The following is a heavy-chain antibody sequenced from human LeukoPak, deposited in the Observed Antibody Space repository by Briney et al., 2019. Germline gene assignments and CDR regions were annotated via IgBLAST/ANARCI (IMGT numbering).Heavy chain of an antibody. J-gene: IGHJ3*02. CDR1: GGTFSSYA. CDR3: ARGSGLGVIVTGIAFDI. Sequence: GASVKVSCTASGGTFSSYAISWVRQAPGQGLEWMGRIIPILGIANYAQKFQGRVTITADESTSTAYMELSSLRSEDTAVYYCARGSGLGVIVTGIAFDIWGQGTMVTVSS. V-gene: IGHV1-69*04. D-gene: IGHD3-16*02. CDR2: IIPILGIA.